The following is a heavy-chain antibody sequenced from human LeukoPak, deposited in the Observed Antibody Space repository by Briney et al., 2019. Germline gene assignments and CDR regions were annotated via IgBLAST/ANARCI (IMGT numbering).Heavy chain of an antibody. V-gene: IGHV4-4*07. D-gene: IGHD4-17*01. Sequence: SETLSLTCAVYGGSFSGYYWSWNRQPAGKGLEWIGRIYTSGSTNYNPSLKSRVTMSVDTSKNQFSLKLSSVTAADTAVYYCARDRFLTVTDTPLDYWGQGTLVTVSS. CDR3: ARDRFLTVTDTPLDY. J-gene: IGHJ4*02. CDR1: GGSFSGYY. CDR2: IYTSGST.